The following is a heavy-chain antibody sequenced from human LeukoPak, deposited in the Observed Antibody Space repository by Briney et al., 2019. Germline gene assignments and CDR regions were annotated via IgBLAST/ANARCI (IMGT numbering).Heavy chain of an antibody. CDR2: ISSSGSTI. V-gene: IGHV3-48*03. CDR3: AKLYYYGSGSSSWYFDL. CDR1: GFTFSSYE. Sequence: GGSLRLSCAASGFTFSSYEMNWVRQAPGKGLEWVSYISSSGSTIYYADSVKGRFTISRDNSKNTLYLQMNSLRAEDTAVYYCAKLYYYGSGSSSWYFDLWGRGTLVTVSS. D-gene: IGHD3-10*01. J-gene: IGHJ2*01.